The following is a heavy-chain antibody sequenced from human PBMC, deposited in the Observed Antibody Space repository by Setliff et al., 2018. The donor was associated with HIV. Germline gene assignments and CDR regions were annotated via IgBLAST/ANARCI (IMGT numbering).Heavy chain of an antibody. D-gene: IGHD1-26*01. V-gene: IGHV3-23*01. CDR2: ISGSGGNT. CDR3: ARPTNIDTLYYGSQTFYMYYYGLDV. CDR1: GFTFSSYA. J-gene: IGHJ6*02. Sequence: GGSLRLSCAASGFTFSSYAMSWVRQAPERGLEWVSAISGSGGNTYYADSVKGRFTISRDNSKNTLYLQMNSLRADDTAVYYCARPTNIDTLYYGSQTFYMYYYGLDVWGQGTTVTVSS.